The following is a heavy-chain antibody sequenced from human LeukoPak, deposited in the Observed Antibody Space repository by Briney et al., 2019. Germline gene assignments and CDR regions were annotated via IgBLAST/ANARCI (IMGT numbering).Heavy chain of an antibody. Sequence: SETLSHTCAVYGGSFSGYYWSWIRQPPGKGLEWIGEINHSGSTNYNPSFKSRVTISVDTSKNQFSLKLSSVTAADTAVYYCARGSRGYYDFWSGYYTYYFDYWGQGTLVTVSS. CDR3: ARGSRGYYDFWSGYYTYYFDY. V-gene: IGHV4-34*01. CDR1: GGSFSGYY. D-gene: IGHD3-3*01. J-gene: IGHJ4*02. CDR2: INHSGST.